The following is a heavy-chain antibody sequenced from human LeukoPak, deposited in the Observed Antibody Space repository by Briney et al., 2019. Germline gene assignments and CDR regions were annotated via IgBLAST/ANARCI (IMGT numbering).Heavy chain of an antibody. Sequence: GGSLRLSCAASGFSFKDYWMSWVRQAPGKGLEWVANIKQDGSEKYYVDSVKGRFTISRDNAKNSLYLQMNSLRAEDTAVYYCARASYGYQWRELDYWGQGTLVTVSS. CDR1: GFSFKDYW. V-gene: IGHV3-7*01. J-gene: IGHJ4*02. CDR2: IKQDGSEK. CDR3: ARASYGYQWRELDY. D-gene: IGHD5-18*01.